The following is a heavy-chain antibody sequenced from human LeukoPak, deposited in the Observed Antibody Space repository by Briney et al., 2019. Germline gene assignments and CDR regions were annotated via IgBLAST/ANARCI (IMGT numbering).Heavy chain of an antibody. V-gene: IGHV3-23*01. Sequence: GGSLRLSCAASGFIFSNYAMSWVRQAPGKGLEWVSAIGGRDGGTYYADSVKGRFTISRDTSKNTLYLQMNSLRAEDTAVYYCAKWGDYDILTGYYDPDYWGQGTLVTVSS. CDR2: IGGRDGGT. CDR1: GFIFSNYA. CDR3: AKWGDYDILTGYYDPDY. J-gene: IGHJ4*02. D-gene: IGHD3-9*01.